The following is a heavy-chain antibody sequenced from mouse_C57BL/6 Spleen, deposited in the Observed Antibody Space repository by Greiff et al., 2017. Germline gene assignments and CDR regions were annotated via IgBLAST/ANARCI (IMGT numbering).Heavy chain of an antibody. Sequence: QVQLKQSGAELVRPGASVTLSCKASGYTFTDYEMHWVKQTPVHGLEWIGAIDPETGGTAYNQKFKGKAILTADKSSSTAYMELRSLTSEDSAVYYCAITTVGPFAYWGQGALVTVSA. D-gene: IGHD1-1*01. CDR1: GYTFTDYE. V-gene: IGHV1-15*01. J-gene: IGHJ3*01. CDR2: IDPETGGT. CDR3: AITTVGPFAY.